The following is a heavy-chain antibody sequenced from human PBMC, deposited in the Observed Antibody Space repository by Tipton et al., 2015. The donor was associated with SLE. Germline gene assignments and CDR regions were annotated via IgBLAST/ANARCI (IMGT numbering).Heavy chain of an antibody. J-gene: IGHJ4*02. CDR3: ARALVGVVVPAAMAEHYFDY. CDR1: GGSISSSSYY. CDR2: INHSGST. D-gene: IGHD2-2*01. Sequence: TLSLTCTVSGGSISSSSYYWSWIRQPPGKGLEWIGEINHSGSTNYNPSLKSRVTISVDTSKNQFSLKLSSVTAADTAVYYCARALVGVVVPAAMAEHYFDYWGQGTLVTVSS. V-gene: IGHV4-39*07.